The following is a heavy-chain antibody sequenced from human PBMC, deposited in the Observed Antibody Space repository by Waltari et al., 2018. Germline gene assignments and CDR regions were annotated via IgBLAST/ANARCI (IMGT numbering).Heavy chain of an antibody. Sequence: QVQLVESGGGVVQPGGSLRLSCAASGFTFSSYGMHWVRQAPGKGLEWVAFIRYDGSNKYYADSVKGRFTISRDNSKNTLYLQMNSLRAEDTAVYYCAKDSVGGYYYYYMDVWGKGTTVTISS. J-gene: IGHJ6*03. D-gene: IGHD3-10*01. CDR1: GFTFSSYG. CDR2: IRYDGSNK. V-gene: IGHV3-30*02. CDR3: AKDSVGGYYYYYMDV.